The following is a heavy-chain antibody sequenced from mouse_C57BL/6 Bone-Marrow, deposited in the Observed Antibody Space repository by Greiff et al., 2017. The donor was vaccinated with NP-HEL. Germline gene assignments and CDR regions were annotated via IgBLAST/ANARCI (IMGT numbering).Heavy chain of an antibody. CDR1: GFTFTDYY. CDR2: ISNKANGYTT. J-gene: IGHJ4*01. V-gene: IGHV7-3*01. Sequence: DVKLVESGGGLVQPGASLSLSCAASGFTFTDYYMSWVRQPPGQALEWFGFISNKANGYTTEYSSSVKGRLTISRANSQSILYLLMLALGAEDSATYYCARYGAATPLYYAMDYWGQGTSVTVSS. D-gene: IGHD6-1*01. CDR3: ARYGAATPLYYAMDY.